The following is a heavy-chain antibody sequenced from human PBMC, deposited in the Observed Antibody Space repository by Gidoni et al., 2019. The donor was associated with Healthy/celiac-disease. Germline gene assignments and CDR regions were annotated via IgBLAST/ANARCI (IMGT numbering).Heavy chain of an antibody. Sequence: EVQLLESGGGLVQPGGSLRLSCAASGFTFSSYAMSWLRQAPGKGLEWVSAISGSGGSTYYADSVKGRFTISRDNSKNTLYLQMNSLRAEDTAVYYCAKDLTIFGVVTLVTPYYYYGMDVWGQGTTVTVSS. V-gene: IGHV3-23*01. CDR3: AKDLTIFGVVTLVTPYYYYGMDV. D-gene: IGHD3-3*01. CDR1: GFTFSSYA. J-gene: IGHJ6*02. CDR2: ISGSGGST.